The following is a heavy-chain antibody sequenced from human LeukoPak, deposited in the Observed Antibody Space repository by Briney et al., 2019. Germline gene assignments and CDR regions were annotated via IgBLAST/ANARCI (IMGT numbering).Heavy chain of an antibody. D-gene: IGHD2-8*01. CDR3: AREKSWVSFDY. CDR1: GYVFTDYY. CDR2: INPNSGGT. J-gene: IGHJ4*02. V-gene: IGHV1-2*02. Sequence: ASVKVSCKASGYVFTDYYIHWVRQAPGQGLEWMGWINPNSGGTNYAQKFQGRVTMTRDTSISTAYMELSSLRSDDTAIYYCAREKSWVSFDYWGQGTLVTVSS.